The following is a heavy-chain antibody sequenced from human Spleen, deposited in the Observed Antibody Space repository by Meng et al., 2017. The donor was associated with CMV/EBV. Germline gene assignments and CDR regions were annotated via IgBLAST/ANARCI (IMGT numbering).Heavy chain of an antibody. D-gene: IGHD3-3*01. V-gene: IGHV1-2*02. CDR3: ARVTRARFGVLIDYFDS. CDR1: GYTFADYY. Sequence: ASVKVSCKASGYTFADYYIHWVRQAPGQGLEWLGWINPNSGGTNYAESFQGRVAMTRDTSISTAYMELSKLTSDDTAVFYCARVTRARFGVLIDYFDSWGQGTLVTVSS. J-gene: IGHJ4*02. CDR2: INPNSGGT.